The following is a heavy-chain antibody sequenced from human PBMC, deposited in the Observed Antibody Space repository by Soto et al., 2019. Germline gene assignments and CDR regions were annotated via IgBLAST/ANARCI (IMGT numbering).Heavy chain of an antibody. CDR3: ARAHSSGWYTRAWFDP. Sequence: QVQLVQSGAEVKKPGSSVKVSCKASGGTFSSYAISWVRQAPGQGLEWMGGIIPIFGTANYAQKFQGRVTITADESTSTAYMELSSLRSEDTAVYYCARAHSSGWYTRAWFDPWGQETLVTVSS. V-gene: IGHV1-69*01. D-gene: IGHD6-19*01. J-gene: IGHJ5*02. CDR2: IIPIFGTA. CDR1: GGTFSSYA.